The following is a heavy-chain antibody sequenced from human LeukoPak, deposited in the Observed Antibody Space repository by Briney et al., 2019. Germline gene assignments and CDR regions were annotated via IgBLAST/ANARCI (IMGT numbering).Heavy chain of an antibody. CDR1: GFTLGSNA. D-gene: IGHD1-26*01. Sequence: LRLSCAATGFTLGSNAMHWLLQAILKELEYAPDISSNGVSTSYANSVKARFTISRDNSKITLYLHMGSLRAEDMAVAYSARAHSGSYFAFDIWGQGTMVTVSS. J-gene: IGHJ3*02. CDR2: ISSNGVST. CDR3: ARAHSGSYFAFDI. V-gene: IGHV3-64*01.